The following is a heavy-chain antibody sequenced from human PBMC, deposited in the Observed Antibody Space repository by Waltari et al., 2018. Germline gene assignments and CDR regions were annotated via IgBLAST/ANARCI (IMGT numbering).Heavy chain of an antibody. CDR3: ARVRWSSSSGVDY. CDR2: IYSGGST. D-gene: IGHD6-6*01. Sequence: EVQLVESGGGLIQPGGSLRLSCAASGFTVSSNYMSWVRQSPGKGMEWVSVIYSGGSTYDADAVKGRFTISRDNSKNTLYLRMNSLRAEDTAVYYCARVRWSSSSGVDYWGQGTLVTVSS. V-gene: IGHV3-53*01. CDR1: GFTVSSNY. J-gene: IGHJ4*02.